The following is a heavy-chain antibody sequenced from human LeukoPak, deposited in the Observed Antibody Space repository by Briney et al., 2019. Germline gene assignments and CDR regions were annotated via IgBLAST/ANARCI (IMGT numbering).Heavy chain of an antibody. CDR1: GGSISSSSYY. V-gene: IGHV4-39*01. CDR2: IYYSGST. D-gene: IGHD1-14*01. J-gene: IGHJ5*02. Sequence: SETLSLNCTVSGGSISSSSYYWGWIRQPPGKGLEWIGSIYYSGSTYYNPSLKSRVTISVDTSKNQFSLKLSSVTAADTAVYYCARQTHGARTNWFDPWGQGTLVTVSS. CDR3: ARQTHGARTNWFDP.